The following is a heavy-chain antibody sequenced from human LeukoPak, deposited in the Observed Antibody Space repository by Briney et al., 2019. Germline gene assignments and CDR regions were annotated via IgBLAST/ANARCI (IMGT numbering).Heavy chain of an antibody. Sequence: PGGSLRLSCAASGFTFRNDWMHWVRQAPGKGLVWVSRTNSDGTRINYADSVKGRFTISRDNAKNTLYLQMTSLRVEDTAVYYCARALGSPLDHWAQGTLVTVSS. V-gene: IGHV3-74*01. D-gene: IGHD1-26*01. CDR3: ARALGSPLDH. CDR1: GFTFRNDW. CDR2: TNSDGTRI. J-gene: IGHJ4*02.